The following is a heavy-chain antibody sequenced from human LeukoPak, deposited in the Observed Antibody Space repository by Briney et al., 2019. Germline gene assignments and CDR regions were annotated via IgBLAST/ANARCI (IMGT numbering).Heavy chain of an antibody. V-gene: IGHV3-7*01. J-gene: IGHJ4*02. Sequence: GGSLRLSCAASGFTFSSYWMSWVRQAPGKGLEWVANIKQDGSEKYYVDSAKGRFTISRDNAKNSLYLQMNSLRAEDTAVYYCARGKSRYYFDYWGQGTLVTVSS. CDR2: IKQDGSEK. CDR1: GFTFSSYW. CDR3: ARGKSRYYFDY.